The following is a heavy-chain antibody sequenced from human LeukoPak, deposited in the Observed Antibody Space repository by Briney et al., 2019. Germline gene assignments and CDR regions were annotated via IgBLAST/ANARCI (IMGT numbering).Heavy chain of an antibody. CDR3: ARDGGFDY. J-gene: IGHJ4*02. CDR2: INPKSGVT. V-gene: IGHV1-2*02. Sequence: ASVRVSCKASGYTFTDYYVHWVRQAPGQGLEWMGWINPKSGVTNYAQNLQGRVTLTRDTSISTAYMDLSSLRSDDTAVYYCARDGGFDYWGQGTLVTVSS. CDR1: GYTFTDYY. D-gene: IGHD3-16*01.